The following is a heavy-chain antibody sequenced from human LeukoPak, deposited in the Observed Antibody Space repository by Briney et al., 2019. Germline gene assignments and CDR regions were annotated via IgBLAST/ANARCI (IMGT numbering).Heavy chain of an antibody. V-gene: IGHV1-18*01. Sequence: ASVKVSCKASGYTFTSYGISWVRQAPGQGLEWMGWISAYNGNTNYAQKLQGRVTMTTDTSTSTAYMELSSLRSEDTAVYYCASYYSSTWYPGVEYFQYWGQGTLVTVSS. D-gene: IGHD6-13*01. CDR2: ISAYNGNT. J-gene: IGHJ1*01. CDR1: GYTFTSYG. CDR3: ASYYSSTWYPGVEYFQY.